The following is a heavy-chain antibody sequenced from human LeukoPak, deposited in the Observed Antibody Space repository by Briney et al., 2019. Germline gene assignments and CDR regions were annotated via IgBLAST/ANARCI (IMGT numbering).Heavy chain of an antibody. V-gene: IGHV3-48*01. J-gene: IGHJ4*02. CDR2: ISSSSTTI. D-gene: IGHD3-22*01. Sequence: QAGGSLRLSCAASGFTFSSYSMNWVRQAPGKGLVCVSYISSSSTTIYYADSVKGRFTISRDNAKNSLYLQMNSLRAEDTAVYYCARNFHRRLYDSSGYYPYWGQGTLVTVSS. CDR1: GFTFSSYS. CDR3: ARNFHRRLYDSSGYYPY.